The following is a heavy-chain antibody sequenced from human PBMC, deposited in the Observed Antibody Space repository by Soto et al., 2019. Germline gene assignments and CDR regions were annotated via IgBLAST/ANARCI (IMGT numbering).Heavy chain of an antibody. J-gene: IGHJ4*02. CDR3: VRGDLRFLQGIDY. CDR2: ISASGTTT. D-gene: IGHD3-3*01. CDR1: RFTFSDYY. Sequence: QVQLLESGGGLVKPGASLRVSCAASRFTFSDYYMNWIRQGPGKGLEWVSTISASGTTTFYADSVKGRFTISRDNAKNSVYLQMNSLRVEDTAVDYCVRGDLRFLQGIDYWGQGTLVTVSS. V-gene: IGHV3-11*01.